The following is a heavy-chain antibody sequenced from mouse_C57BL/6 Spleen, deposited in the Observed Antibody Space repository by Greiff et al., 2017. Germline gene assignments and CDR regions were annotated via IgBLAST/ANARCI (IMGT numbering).Heavy chain of an antibody. CDR2: INPNNGGT. V-gene: IGHV1-26*01. D-gene: IGHD1-1*01. Sequence: VQLQQSGAELVKPGASVKLSCTASGFNIKDYYMHWVKQSHGKSLEWIGDINPNNGGTSYNQKFKGKATLTVDKSSSTAYMELRSLTSEDSAVYYCAGAVVAHWYFDVWGTGTTVTVSS. J-gene: IGHJ1*03. CDR3: AGAVVAHWYFDV. CDR1: GFNIKDYY.